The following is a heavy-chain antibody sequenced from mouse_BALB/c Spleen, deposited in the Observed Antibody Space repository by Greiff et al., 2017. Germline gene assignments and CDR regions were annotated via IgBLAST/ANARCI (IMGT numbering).Heavy chain of an antibody. Sequence: VQLVESGAELVRPGASVTLSCKASGYTFTDYEMHWVKQTPVHGLEWIGAIDPETGGTAYNQKFKGKATLTADKSSSTAYMELRSLTSEDSAVYYCTRRPWFAYWGQGTLVTVSA. V-gene: IGHV1-15*01. CDR1: GYTFTDYE. J-gene: IGHJ3*01. CDR3: TRRPWFAY. CDR2: IDPETGGT.